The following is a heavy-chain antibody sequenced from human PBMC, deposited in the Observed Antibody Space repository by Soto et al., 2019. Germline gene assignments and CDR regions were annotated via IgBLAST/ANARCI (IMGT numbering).Heavy chain of an antibody. Sequence: QVKLMQSGAEVKKPGASMNVSCKASGYTFTGYSMNWVRQAPGQGLEWVGRINPDSGDTNYAQKFKGRVTMTRDTSINTVYLGLSSLRSDDTAVYYCARVAPTWGSNAFDLWGQGTMVTVSP. CDR2: INPDSGDT. CDR1: GYTFTGYS. D-gene: IGHD7-27*01. V-gene: IGHV1-2*02. J-gene: IGHJ3*01. CDR3: ARVAPTWGSNAFDL.